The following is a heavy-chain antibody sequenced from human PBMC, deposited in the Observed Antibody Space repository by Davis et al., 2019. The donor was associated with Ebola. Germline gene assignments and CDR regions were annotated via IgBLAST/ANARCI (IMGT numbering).Heavy chain of an antibody. J-gene: IGHJ5*02. D-gene: IGHD3-3*01. CDR2: IIPILGIA. V-gene: IGHV1-69*04. CDR1: GGTFSSYA. CDR3: ARDSGDFWSGYPFDP. Sequence: SVKVSCKASGGTFSSYAISWVRRAPGQGLEWMGRIIPILGIANYAQKFQGRVTITADKSTSTAYMELSSLRSEDTAVYYCARDSGDFWSGYPFDPWGQGTLVTVSS.